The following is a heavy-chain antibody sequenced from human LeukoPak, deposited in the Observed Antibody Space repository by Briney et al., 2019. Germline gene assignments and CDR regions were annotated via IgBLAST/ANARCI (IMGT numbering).Heavy chain of an antibody. Sequence: GGSLRLSCAASGFSFSSYEMNWVRQAPGKGLEWVSYISSSGSTIYYADSVKGRFTISRDNAENSLFLHMNSLRAEDTAVYYCARCAVAAAGDYWGRGTLVTVSS. CDR3: ARCAVAAAGDY. D-gene: IGHD6-13*01. V-gene: IGHV3-48*03. CDR1: GFSFSSYE. J-gene: IGHJ4*02. CDR2: ISSSGSTI.